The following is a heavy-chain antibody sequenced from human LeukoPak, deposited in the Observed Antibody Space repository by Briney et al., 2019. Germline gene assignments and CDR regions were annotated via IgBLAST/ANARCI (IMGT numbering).Heavy chain of an antibody. J-gene: IGHJ4*02. Sequence: GGSLRLSCAASGFTFSSFGMSWVRQAPGKGLDWVSAISGSGGSTYHADSVKGRFTISRDNSKNTLYLQMNSLRAEDTAVYYCARDETYYYDSSGYFDWGQGTLVTVSS. CDR1: GFTFSSFG. V-gene: IGHV3-23*01. CDR2: ISGSGGST. D-gene: IGHD3-22*01. CDR3: ARDETYYYDSSGYFD.